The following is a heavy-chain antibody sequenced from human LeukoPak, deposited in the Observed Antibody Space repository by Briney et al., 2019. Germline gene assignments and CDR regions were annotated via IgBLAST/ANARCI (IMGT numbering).Heavy chain of an antibody. CDR1: GITFSSYA. CDR3: ARELWGSSFDY. CDR2: ISYDGSNK. Sequence: PGRSLRLSCAASGITFSSYAMHWVRQAPGKGLEWVALISYDGSNKYYADSVKGRFTISRDNSKNTLYLQMNSLRAEDTAVYYCARELWGSSFDYWGQGTLVTVFS. V-gene: IGHV3-30-3*01. J-gene: IGHJ4*02. D-gene: IGHD3-16*01.